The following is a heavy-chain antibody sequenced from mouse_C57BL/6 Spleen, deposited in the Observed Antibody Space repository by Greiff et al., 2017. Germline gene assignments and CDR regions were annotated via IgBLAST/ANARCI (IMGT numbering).Heavy chain of an antibody. D-gene: IGHD2-5*01. Sequence: VQLQQSVAELVRPGASVKLSCTASGFHIKNTYMHWVKQRPEQGLEWIGRIDPANGNTKYAPKFQGKATITADPSSNTAYLQLSSLTSEDTAIYDCARGDSNLYYYAMDDWGQGTSVTVSS. J-gene: IGHJ4*01. V-gene: IGHV14-3*01. CDR3: ARGDSNLYYYAMDD. CDR2: IDPANGNT. CDR1: GFHIKNTY.